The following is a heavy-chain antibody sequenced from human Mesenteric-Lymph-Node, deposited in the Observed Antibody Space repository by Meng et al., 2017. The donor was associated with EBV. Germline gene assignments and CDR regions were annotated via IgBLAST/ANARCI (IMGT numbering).Heavy chain of an antibody. Sequence: QVQLGRYGAEVKQPGASVKVSCKASGYYFTDYDVDWVRQAPGQGLEWMGRINPKSGDTNYAQRFQGRVTMTRDTSISTAYMELSGLRSDDTAFYYCANDGSPFDYWGQGTLVTVSS. CDR2: INPKSGDT. J-gene: IGHJ4*02. CDR3: ANDGSPFDY. D-gene: IGHD5-24*01. V-gene: IGHV1-2*06. CDR1: GYYFTDYD.